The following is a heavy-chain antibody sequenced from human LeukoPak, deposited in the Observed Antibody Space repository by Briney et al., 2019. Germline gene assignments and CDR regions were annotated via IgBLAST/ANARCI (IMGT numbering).Heavy chain of an antibody. CDR1: GGSLNSYY. D-gene: IGHD7-27*01. V-gene: IGHV4-59*01. CDR2: ITHSGGT. J-gene: IGHJ4*02. CDR3: ARGRISNCGFEGTLFDA. Sequence: PSETLSLTCTVSGGSLNSYYWSWIRQPPGKGLAWIGFITHSGGTDFDSSLGGRVTISVDPSKNQFSLRLTSMTAAATAVYFCARGRISNCGFEGTLFDAWGQGVLVTVSS.